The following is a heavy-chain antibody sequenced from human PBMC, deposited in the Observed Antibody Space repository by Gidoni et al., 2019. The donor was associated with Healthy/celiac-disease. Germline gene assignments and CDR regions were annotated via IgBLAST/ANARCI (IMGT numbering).Heavy chain of an antibody. CDR1: GFTFSSSS. CDR3: AREAGLGTMIEEDYFDY. D-gene: IGHD3-22*01. Sequence: EVQLVESGGGLVKPGGSLRLSCAASGFTFSSSSMNWVRQAPGKGLEWVSSISSSSSYIYYADSVKGRFTISRDNAKNSLYLQMNSLRAEDTAVYYCAREAGLGTMIEEDYFDYWGQGTLVTVSS. J-gene: IGHJ4*02. V-gene: IGHV3-21*01. CDR2: ISSSSSYI.